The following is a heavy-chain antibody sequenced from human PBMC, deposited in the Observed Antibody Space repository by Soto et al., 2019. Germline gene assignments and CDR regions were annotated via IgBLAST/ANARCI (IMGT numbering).Heavy chain of an antibody. CDR3: ARQIAAAPYYFDY. CDR2: IYYSGST. V-gene: IGHV4-59*02. CDR1: GGSASSYY. J-gene: IGHJ4*02. D-gene: IGHD6-13*01. Sequence: SETLSLTCTVSGGSASSYYWSWIRQPPGKGLEWIGYIYYSGSTNYNPSLKSRVTISVDTSKNQFSLMLRSVTAVDTAVYYCARQIAAAPYYFDYWGQGILVTVSS.